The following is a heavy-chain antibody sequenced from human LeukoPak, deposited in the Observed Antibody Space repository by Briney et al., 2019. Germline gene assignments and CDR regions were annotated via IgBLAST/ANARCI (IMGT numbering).Heavy chain of an antibody. J-gene: IGHJ6*03. D-gene: IGHD3-3*01. Sequence: SETLSLTCTVSGGSISSHYWSWIRQPPGKGLEWIGYIYYSGSTNYNPSLKSRVTISVDTSKSQFSLKLSSVTAADTAVYYCARDRFLPPYYYYMDIWGKGTTVTVSS. CDR2: IYYSGST. V-gene: IGHV4-59*11. CDR1: GGSISSHY. CDR3: ARDRFLPPYYYYMDI.